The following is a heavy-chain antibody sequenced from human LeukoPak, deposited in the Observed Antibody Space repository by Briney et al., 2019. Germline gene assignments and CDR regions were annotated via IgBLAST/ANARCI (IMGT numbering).Heavy chain of an antibody. CDR2: IYYSGST. CDR3: ARDGGKQWPFDY. CDR1: GGSISSGSYY. J-gene: IGHJ4*02. D-gene: IGHD6-19*01. Sequence: SQTLSLTCTVSGGSISSGSYYWSWIRQPAGKGLEWIGSIYYSGSTYYNPSLKSRVTISVDTSKNQFSLKLSSVTAADTAVYYCARDGGKQWPFDYWGQGTLVTVSS. V-gene: IGHV4-39*07.